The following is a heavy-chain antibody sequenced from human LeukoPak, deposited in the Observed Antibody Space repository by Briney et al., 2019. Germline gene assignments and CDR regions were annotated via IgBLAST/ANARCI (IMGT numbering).Heavy chain of an antibody. CDR2: IYYSGST. CDR3: ASAPVDTATFDS. J-gene: IGHJ4*01. Sequence: SETLSLTCTVSGGSISSYYWRWIRQPPGKGLEWIGYIYYSGSTNYNPSLKSRVTISVDTTKKQFSLKLSSVTATDTAMYNCASAPVDTATFDSTGHGNPVTVSS. V-gene: IGHV4-59*12. CDR1: GGSISSYY. D-gene: IGHD5-18*01.